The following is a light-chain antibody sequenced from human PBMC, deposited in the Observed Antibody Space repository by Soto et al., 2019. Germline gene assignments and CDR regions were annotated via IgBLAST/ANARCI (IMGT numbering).Light chain of an antibody. Sequence: DIQMTQSPSSLSASVGDRVTITCRTSQSISIYLNWYQQIPGKAPKLLIYASSNLHTGVPSRFSGSASGTDFTLTISSLQPEDSATYYCQQTYSKPRTFGQGTKVEIK. V-gene: IGKV1-39*01. CDR3: QQTYSKPRT. CDR2: ASS. CDR1: QSISIY. J-gene: IGKJ1*01.